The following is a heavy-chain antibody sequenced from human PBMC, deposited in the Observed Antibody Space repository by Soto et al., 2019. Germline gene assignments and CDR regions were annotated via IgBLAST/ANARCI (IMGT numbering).Heavy chain of an antibody. CDR1: GGTFSSYA. D-gene: IGHD1-26*01. CDR3: ARSWELLFQRRYWYFDL. Sequence: QVQLVQSGAEVKKPGSSVKVSCKASGGTFSSYAISWVRQAPGQGLEWMGGIIPIFGTANYAQKFQGRVTIPADESTSTAYMELSSLRSEDTAVYYCARSWELLFQRRYWYFDLWGRGTLVTVSS. CDR2: IIPIFGTA. V-gene: IGHV1-69*01. J-gene: IGHJ2*01.